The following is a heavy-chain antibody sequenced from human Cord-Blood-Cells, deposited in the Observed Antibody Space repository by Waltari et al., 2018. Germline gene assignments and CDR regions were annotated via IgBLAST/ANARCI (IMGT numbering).Heavy chain of an antibody. Sequence: QVQLVQSGAEVKKPGSSVKVSCKASGGTFSSYTISWVRQAPGQGLEWMGRIIPILGIANYAQKFQGRVTITADKSTSTAYMELNSLRSEDTAVYYCARVYCSSTSCYGSWFDPWGQGTLVTVSS. CDR2: IIPILGIA. D-gene: IGHD2-2*01. CDR1: GGTFSSYT. V-gene: IGHV1-69*02. CDR3: ARVYCSSTSCYGSWFDP. J-gene: IGHJ5*02.